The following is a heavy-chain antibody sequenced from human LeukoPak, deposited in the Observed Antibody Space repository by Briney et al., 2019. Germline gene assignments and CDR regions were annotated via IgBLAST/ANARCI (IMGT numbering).Heavy chain of an antibody. V-gene: IGHV1-69*04. Sequence: GASVRVSCKASGGTFTSYAISWVRQAPGQGVQWMEMFIPILAIANYVQNFHGRVTITADKSTSTAYMELSSLRSEDTAVYYCASQYSGYDYDAFDIWGQGTMVTVSS. D-gene: IGHD5-12*01. CDR1: GGTFTSYA. CDR3: ASQYSGYDYDAFDI. CDR2: FIPILAIA. J-gene: IGHJ3*02.